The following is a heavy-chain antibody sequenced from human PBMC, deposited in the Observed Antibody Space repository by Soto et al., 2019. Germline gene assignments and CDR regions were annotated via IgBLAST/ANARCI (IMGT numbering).Heavy chain of an antibody. D-gene: IGHD3-10*01. V-gene: IGHV3-53*04. Sequence: GGSLRLSCAASGFTVSSNYMSWVRQAPGKGLEWVSVIYSGGSTYYADSVKGRFTISRHNSKNTLYLQMNSLRAEDTAVYYCARDTFYGSGSGSYNYGMDVWGQGTTVTVSS. CDR1: GFTVSSNY. CDR2: IYSGGST. J-gene: IGHJ6*02. CDR3: ARDTFYGSGSGSYNYGMDV.